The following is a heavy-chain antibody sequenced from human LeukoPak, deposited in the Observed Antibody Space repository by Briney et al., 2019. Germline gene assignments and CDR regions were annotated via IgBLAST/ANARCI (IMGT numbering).Heavy chain of an antibody. J-gene: IGHJ4*01. CDR2: INHSGST. CDR3: ARDPGYSSSWLDY. D-gene: IGHD6-13*01. Sequence: PSETLSLTCAVYGGSFSGYYWSWIRQPPGKGLEWIGEINHSGSTNYNPSLKSRVTISVDTSKNQFSLKLSSVTAADTAVYYCARDPGYSSSWLDYWGQEPWSPSPQ. CDR1: GGSFSGYY. V-gene: IGHV4-34*01.